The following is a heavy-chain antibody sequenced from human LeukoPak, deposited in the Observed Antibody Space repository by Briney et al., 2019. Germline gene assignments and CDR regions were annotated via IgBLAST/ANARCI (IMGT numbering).Heavy chain of an antibody. D-gene: IGHD3-16*02. CDR2: IYYSGST. Sequence: KPSETLSLTCTVSGVSISSYYWSWLRQPPGKGLEWIGYIYYSGSTNYNPSLKSRVTISVDTSKNQFSLKLSSVTAADTAVYYCARGLGELSLYDAFDIWGQGTMVTVSS. CDR1: GVSISSYY. CDR3: ARGLGELSLYDAFDI. V-gene: IGHV4-59*01. J-gene: IGHJ3*02.